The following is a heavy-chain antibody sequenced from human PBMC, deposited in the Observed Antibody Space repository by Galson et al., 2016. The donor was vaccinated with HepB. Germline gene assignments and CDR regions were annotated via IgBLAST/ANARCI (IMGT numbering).Heavy chain of an antibody. J-gene: IGHJ6*03. CDR1: GFSISRHA. CDR2: IFYDASKK. Sequence: SLRLSCAASGFSISRHAMHWVRQAPGKGLEWVALIFYDASKKYYADSVKGRFTISRDTSKNTLYLQMNSLRAEDTAVYYCARVIRNFDFWSTYYYYMDVWGKGTTVTVSS. CDR3: ARVIRNFDFWSTYYYYMDV. D-gene: IGHD3-3*01. V-gene: IGHV3-30-3*01.